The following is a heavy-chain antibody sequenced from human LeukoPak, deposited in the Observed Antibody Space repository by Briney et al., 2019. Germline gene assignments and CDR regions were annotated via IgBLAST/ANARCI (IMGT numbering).Heavy chain of an antibody. CDR2: ISSSGSTI. V-gene: IGHV3-48*04. CDR3: ARDLKASGSYDY. D-gene: IGHD3-10*01. Sequence: GGSLRLSCAASGFTFSSYAMSWVRQAPGKGLEWVSYISSSGSTIYYADSVKGRFTISRDNAKNSLYLQMNSLRAEDTAVYYCARDLKASGSYDYWGQGTLVTVSS. J-gene: IGHJ4*02. CDR1: GFTFSSYA.